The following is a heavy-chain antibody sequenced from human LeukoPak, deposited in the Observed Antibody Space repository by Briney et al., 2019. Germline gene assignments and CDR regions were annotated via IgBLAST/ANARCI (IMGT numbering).Heavy chain of an antibody. Sequence: PGGSLRLSCAASGFTFSSYWMHWVRQAPGKGLVWVPRINSDGSSTSYADSVKGRFTISRDNAKNTLYLQMNSLRAEDTAVYYCARALGSDPEYFDYWGQGTLVTVSS. CDR1: GFTFSSYW. V-gene: IGHV3-74*01. CDR3: ARALGSDPEYFDY. J-gene: IGHJ4*02. D-gene: IGHD1-14*01. CDR2: INSDGSST.